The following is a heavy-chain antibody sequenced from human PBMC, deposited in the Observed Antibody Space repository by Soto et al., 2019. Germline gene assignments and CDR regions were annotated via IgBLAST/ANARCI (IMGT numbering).Heavy chain of an antibody. CDR2: IWYDGSKK. D-gene: IGHD3-3*01. V-gene: IGHV3-33*06. CDR3: AQEASYYSLWSGYYPYRNGMDV. J-gene: IGHJ6*02. Sequence: QVQVVESGGGVVQPGRSLRLSCAASGFTFSSFGMHWVRQAPGKGLEWVSLIWYDGSKKSYGDSVKGRFTISRDNSRNPVYLKMNSLREDDTAVYYCAQEASYYSLWSGYYPYRNGMDVGGQGTTVTVSS. CDR1: GFTFSSFG.